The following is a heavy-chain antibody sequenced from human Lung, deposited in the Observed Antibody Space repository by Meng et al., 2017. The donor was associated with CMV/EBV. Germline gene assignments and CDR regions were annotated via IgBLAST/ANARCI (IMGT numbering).Heavy chain of an antibody. J-gene: IGHJ4*02. CDR2: IRDKANSYMT. D-gene: IGHD6-13*01. CDR3: AIDGGGYCSS. CDR1: GVTFNYYY. Sequence: GESLKISCAASGVTFNYYYIHWVRQAPGKGLEWVGRIRDKANSYMTEYAASVKGKIGISRDDSKSSVYLQMNSLQGEDAAVYFCAIDGGGYCSSWGQGTVVTVDS. V-gene: IGHV3-72*01.